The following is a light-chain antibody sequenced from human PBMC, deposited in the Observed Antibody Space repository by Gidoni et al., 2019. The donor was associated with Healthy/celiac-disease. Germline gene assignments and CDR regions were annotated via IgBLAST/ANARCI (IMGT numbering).Light chain of an antibody. Sequence: EIVLTQSPGTLSLSPGERATRSCRASQSVSRSYLAWYQQKPSQAPRLLIYVAACRAAGIPDRCSGSSAGTDVTITISRLEHEDDAVDYYQQYGSSPPWTFGQGTKVEIK. CDR3: QQYGSSPPWT. CDR1: QSVSRSY. J-gene: IGKJ1*01. CDR2: VAA. V-gene: IGKV3-20*01.